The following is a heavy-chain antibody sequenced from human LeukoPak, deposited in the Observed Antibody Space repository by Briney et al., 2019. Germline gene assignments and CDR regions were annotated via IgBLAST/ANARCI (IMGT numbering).Heavy chain of an antibody. Sequence: SETLSLTCTVSGGSISSYYWSWIRQPPGKGLEWIGYIYYSGSTNYNPPLKSRVTISVDTSKNQFSLKLSSVTAADTAVYYCARVHYDILTGYYPDYFDYWGQGTLVTVSS. J-gene: IGHJ4*02. V-gene: IGHV4-59*01. CDR3: ARVHYDILTGYYPDYFDY. D-gene: IGHD3-9*01. CDR1: GGSISSYY. CDR2: IYYSGST.